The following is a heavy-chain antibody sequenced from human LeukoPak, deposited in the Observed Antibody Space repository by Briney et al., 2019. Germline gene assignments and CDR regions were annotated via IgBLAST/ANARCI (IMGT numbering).Heavy chain of an antibody. D-gene: IGHD3-22*01. J-gene: IGHJ4*02. V-gene: IGHV1-3*01. CDR3: ARPYDSSGYFAGTLDY. Sequence: ASVKVSCKASGYTFTSYAMHWVRQAPGQRLEWMGWINAGNGNTKYSQKFQGRVTITRDTSASTAYMELSSLRSEDTAVYYCARPYDSSGYFAGTLDYWGQGTLVTVSS. CDR2: INAGNGNT. CDR1: GYTFTSYA.